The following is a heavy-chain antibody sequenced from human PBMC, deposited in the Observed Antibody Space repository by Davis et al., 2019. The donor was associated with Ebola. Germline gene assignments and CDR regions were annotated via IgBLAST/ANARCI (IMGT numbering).Heavy chain of an antibody. D-gene: IGHD6-19*01. CDR2: ISGSGGST. CDR3: AKVQLPGAVAAHFDY. V-gene: IGHV3-23*01. CDR1: GFTFSSYA. Sequence: GESLKISCAASGFTFSSYAMSWVRQAPGKGLEWVSAISGSGGSTYYADSVKGRFTISRDNSKNTLYLQMNSLRAEDTAVYYCAKVQLPGAVAAHFDYWGQGTLVTVSS. J-gene: IGHJ4*02.